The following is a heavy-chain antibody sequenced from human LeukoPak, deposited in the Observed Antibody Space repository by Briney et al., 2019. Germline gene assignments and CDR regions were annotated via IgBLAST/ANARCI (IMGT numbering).Heavy chain of an antibody. D-gene: IGHD5-18*01. V-gene: IGHV1-2*02. CDR3: ARGPWIQLWFLDY. CDR1: GYTFTVYY. J-gene: IGHJ4*02. Sequence: GASVRVSCKASGYTFTVYYMHWVRQAPGQGREWMGWINPNSGGTNYAQKFQGRVTITRDTSISTAYMELSRLRSDDTAVYYCARGPWIQLWFLDYWGQGTLVTVSS. CDR2: INPNSGGT.